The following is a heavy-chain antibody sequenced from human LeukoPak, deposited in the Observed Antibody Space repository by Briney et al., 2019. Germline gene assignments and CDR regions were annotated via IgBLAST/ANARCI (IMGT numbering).Heavy chain of an antibody. V-gene: IGHV3-53*01. CDR3: ATSRDGYIPDY. J-gene: IGHJ4*02. CDR1: GFSVRNNY. Sequence: GGSLRLSCAASGFSVRNNYMAWVRQAPGKGLEWVSVIYSGSTTMYADSVKGRFTISRDNSKSTLYLQLNSLRTEDTAVYFCATSRDGYIPDYWGQGTLVSVSS. D-gene: IGHD5-24*01. CDR2: IYSGSTT.